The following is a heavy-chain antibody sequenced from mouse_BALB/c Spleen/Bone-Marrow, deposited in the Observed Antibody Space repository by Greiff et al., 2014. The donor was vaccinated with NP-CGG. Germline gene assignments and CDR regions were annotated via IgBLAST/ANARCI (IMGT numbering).Heavy chain of an antibody. CDR2: IYPGDGDT. D-gene: IGHD2-1*01. CDR1: GYAFSSYW. V-gene: IGHV1-80*01. Sequence: VQLQQSGAELVRPGSSVKFSCKASGYAFSSYWMNWVKQRPGQGLEWIGQIYPGDGDTNYNGKFKGKATLTADKSSSTAYMQLSSLTSEDSAVYFCARRVYGNYWYFDVWGAGTTVTVSS. J-gene: IGHJ1*01. CDR3: ARRVYGNYWYFDV.